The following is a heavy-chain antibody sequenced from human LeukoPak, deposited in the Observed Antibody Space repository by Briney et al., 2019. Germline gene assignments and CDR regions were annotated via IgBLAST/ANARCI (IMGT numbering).Heavy chain of an antibody. CDR3: ARDYCGGDCYLFHY. CDR1: GFTFDDYA. CDR2: INGDGDGT. Sequence: GGSLRLSCAASGFTFDDYAMHWVREAPGKGLEWVSLINGDGDGTYYADSVKGRFTISRDNSKNSLFLQMNSLRTEDTALYYCARDYCGGDCYLFHYWGQGTLVTVSS. V-gene: IGHV3-43*02. D-gene: IGHD2-21*02. J-gene: IGHJ4*02.